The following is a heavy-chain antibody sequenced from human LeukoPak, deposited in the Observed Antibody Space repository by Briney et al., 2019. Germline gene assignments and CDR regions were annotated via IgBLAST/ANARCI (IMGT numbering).Heavy chain of an antibody. CDR1: GFTFSSYW. CDR3: ARTPGYSSSWYVGYYYYMDV. Sequence: PGGSLRLSCAASGFTFSSYWMSWVRQAPGKGLEGVANIKQDGSEKYYVDSVKGRFTISRDNAKNSLYLQMNSLRAEDTAVYYCARTPGYSSSWYVGYYYYMDVWGKGTTVTVSS. J-gene: IGHJ6*03. CDR2: IKQDGSEK. V-gene: IGHV3-7*01. D-gene: IGHD6-13*01.